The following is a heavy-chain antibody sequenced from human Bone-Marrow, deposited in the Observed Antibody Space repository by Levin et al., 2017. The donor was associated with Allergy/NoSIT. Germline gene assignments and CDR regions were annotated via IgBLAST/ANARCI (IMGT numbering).Heavy chain of an antibody. J-gene: IGHJ4*02. D-gene: IGHD2-2*01. CDR3: ARGRRFLTPMY. Sequence: SGGSLRLSCAVYGGSFSGYYWTWIRQSSGKGLEWIGEVESGGGPDYNPSLKSRVTLSLDTSRKQFSLELRSVTVADTGVYYCARGRRFLTPMYWGQGSLVTVSS. V-gene: IGHV4-34*01. CDR2: VESGGGP. CDR1: GGSFSGYY.